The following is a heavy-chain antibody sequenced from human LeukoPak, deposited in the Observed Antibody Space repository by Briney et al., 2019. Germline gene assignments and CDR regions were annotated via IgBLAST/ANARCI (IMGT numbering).Heavy chain of an antibody. CDR1: GFSFTDFY. CDR3: ARDGSGGLDP. V-gene: IGHV3-74*01. J-gene: IGHJ5*02. D-gene: IGHD2-15*01. Sequence: GGPLRLSCAASGFSFTDFYIHWVRQAPGKGLVWVSRIDDDGRSKSYADFLKGRFAISRDNARKMVYLEMNSLRPEDTAVYYCARDGSGGLDPWGQGTLVTVSS. CDR2: IDDDGRSK.